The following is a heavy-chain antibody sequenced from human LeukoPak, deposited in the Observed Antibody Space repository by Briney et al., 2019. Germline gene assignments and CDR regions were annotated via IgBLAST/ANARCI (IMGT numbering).Heavy chain of an antibody. D-gene: IGHD2-2*01. CDR1: GFTFSSYS. J-gene: IGHJ3*02. CDR2: ISSSSSTI. V-gene: IGHV3-48*02. Sequence: PGGSLRLSCAASGFTFSSYSMNWVRQAPGKGLEWVSYISSSSSTIYYAGSVKGRFTISRDNAKNSLYLQMNSLRDEDTAVYYCARGSGFVVVPAAGAFDIWGQGTMVTVSS. CDR3: ARGSGFVVVPAAGAFDI.